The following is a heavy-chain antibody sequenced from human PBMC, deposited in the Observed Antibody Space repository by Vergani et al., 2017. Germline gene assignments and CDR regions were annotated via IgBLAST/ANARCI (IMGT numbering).Heavy chain of an antibody. J-gene: IGHJ6*02. Sequence: QVQLVESGGGVVQPGGSLRLYCAASGFTFSSYGMHWVRQPPGKGLEWVAFIRYDGSNKYYADSGKGRFTISRDNSKNTLYLQMNSLRAEDTAVYYCAKVFSPSAGTLLLYYYHGLDVWGQGTTVTVSS. CDR3: AKVFSPSAGTLLLYYYHGLDV. CDR2: IRYDGSNK. D-gene: IGHD6-13*01. V-gene: IGHV3-30*02. CDR1: GFTFSSYG.